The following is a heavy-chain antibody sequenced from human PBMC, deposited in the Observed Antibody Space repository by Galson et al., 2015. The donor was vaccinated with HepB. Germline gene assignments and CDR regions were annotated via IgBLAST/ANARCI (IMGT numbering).Heavy chain of an antibody. V-gene: IGHV3-30-3*01. J-gene: IGHJ4*02. D-gene: IGHD2-15*01. CDR3: VRVCSGYCRGGSCYCLGY. CDR1: GFTFSSYA. CDR2: ISYDGSKE. Sequence: SLRLSCAASGFTFSSYALHWVRQAPGKGLEWVALISYDGSKEYYGDSVKGRFTISRDNSKNTLYLQMNSLRAEDTAVYYCVRVCSGYCRGGSCYCLGYWGQGTLVTVSS.